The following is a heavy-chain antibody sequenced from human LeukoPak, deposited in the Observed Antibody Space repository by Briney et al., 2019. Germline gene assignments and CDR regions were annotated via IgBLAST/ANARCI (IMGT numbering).Heavy chain of an antibody. CDR3: ARMRRITMIVVVIRDDAFDI. D-gene: IGHD3-22*01. CDR2: IYTSDST. V-gene: IGHV4-4*07. CDR1: GGSISNFY. Sequence: SETLSLTCTVSGGSISNFYWSWFRQTTGKGLEWIGRIYTSDSTNYNPSLKSRVTISVDKSKNQFSLKLSSVTAADTAVYYCARMRRITMIVVVIRDDAFDIWGQGTMVTVSS. J-gene: IGHJ3*02.